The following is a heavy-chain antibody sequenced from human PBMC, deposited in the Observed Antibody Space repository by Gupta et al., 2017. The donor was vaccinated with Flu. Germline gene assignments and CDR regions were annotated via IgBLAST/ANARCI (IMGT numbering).Heavy chain of an antibody. CDR3: ARELMVYPYYMDV. V-gene: IGHV1-69*06. CDR1: GGTFNNFA. J-gene: IGHJ6*03. Sequence: ASGGTFNNFAINWVRQAPGQGLEWMGGVIPAFDTANYGQNFQGRVTITADKSTSTAYMELSSLRSEDTAVYYCARELMVYPYYMDVWGKGTTVSVSS. CDR2: VIPAFDTA. D-gene: IGHD2-8*01.